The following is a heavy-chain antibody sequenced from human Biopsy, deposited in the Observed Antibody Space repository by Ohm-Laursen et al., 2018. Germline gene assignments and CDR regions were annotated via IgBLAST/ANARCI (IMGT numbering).Heavy chain of an antibody. CDR3: ATTTMDTSGWFGNYFDS. V-gene: IGHV4-59*08. CDR1: SGSISSYY. J-gene: IGHJ4*02. Sequence: GTLSLTCTVSSGSISSYYWSWIRQPPGKGLEWIGYIDYRGSTKYNPSLRSRVTMSIDTSRNQFSLKLSSVTAADTAVYYCATTTMDTSGWFGNYFDSWGQGTLVTVST. CDR2: IDYRGST. D-gene: IGHD6-19*01.